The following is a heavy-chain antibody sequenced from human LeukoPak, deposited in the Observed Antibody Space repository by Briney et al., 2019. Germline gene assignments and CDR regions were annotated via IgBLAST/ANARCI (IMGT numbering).Heavy chain of an antibody. CDR3: AKDLDYYDSSGYQGGFDY. V-gene: IGHV3-30-3*01. J-gene: IGHJ4*02. CDR2: ISYDGSNK. D-gene: IGHD3-22*01. CDR1: GFTFSSYA. Sequence: GSLRLSCAASGFTFSSYAMHWVRQAPGKGLEWVAVISYDGSNKYYADSVKGRFTISRDNSKNTLYLQMNSLRAEDTAVYYCAKDLDYYDSSGYQGGFDYWGQGTLVTVSS.